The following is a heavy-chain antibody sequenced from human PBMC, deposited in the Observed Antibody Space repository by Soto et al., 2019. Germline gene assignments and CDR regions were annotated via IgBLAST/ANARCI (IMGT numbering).Heavy chain of an antibody. Sequence: EVQLLESGGGLVQPGGSLRLSCAASGFTFSSYAMSWVRQAPGRGLEWVSAISGSGGSTYYADSVKGRFTISRDNSKNTLYLQMNSLRGEDTAVYYCARRSSGWYFDYWGQGTLVTVSS. D-gene: IGHD6-19*01. J-gene: IGHJ4*02. CDR1: GFTFSSYA. CDR3: ARRSSGWYFDY. CDR2: ISGSGGST. V-gene: IGHV3-23*01.